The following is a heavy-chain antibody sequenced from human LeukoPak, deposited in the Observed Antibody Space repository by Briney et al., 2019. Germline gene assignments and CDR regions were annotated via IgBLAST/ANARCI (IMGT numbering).Heavy chain of an antibody. CDR1: GGTFISYA. J-gene: IGHJ4*02. Sequence: SVKVSCKASGGTFISYAISWVRQAPGQGLEWMGGIIPIFGTANYAQKFQGRVTITADESTSTAYMELSSLRSEDTAVYYCASPEGGYSYGYVYWGQGTLVTVSS. D-gene: IGHD5-18*01. CDR2: IIPIFGTA. CDR3: ASPEGGYSYGYVY. V-gene: IGHV1-69*13.